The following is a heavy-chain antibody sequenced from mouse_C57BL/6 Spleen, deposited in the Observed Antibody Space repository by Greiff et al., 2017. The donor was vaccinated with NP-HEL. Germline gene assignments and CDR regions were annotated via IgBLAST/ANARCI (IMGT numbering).Heavy chain of an antibody. Sequence: VQLQQPGAELVRPGTSVKLSCKASGYTFTSYWMHWVKQRPGHGLEWIGVIDPSDSYTNYNQKFKGKATLTVDTSSSTAYMQLSSLTSEDSAVYYCARHYSNYFDYWGQGTTLTVSS. V-gene: IGHV1-59*01. CDR3: ARHYSNYFDY. J-gene: IGHJ2*01. CDR2: IDPSDSYT. D-gene: IGHD2-5*01. CDR1: GYTFTSYW.